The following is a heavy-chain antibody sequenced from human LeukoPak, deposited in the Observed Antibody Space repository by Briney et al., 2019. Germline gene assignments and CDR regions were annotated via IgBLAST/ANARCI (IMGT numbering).Heavy chain of an antibody. CDR3: ARIMLSWREFDC. CDR1: GASISPDY. CDR2: IHYSGGT. J-gene: IGHJ4*02. Sequence: SETLSPTCTVSGASISPDYWGWIRQPPGKGLEFIGYIHYSGGTNYNPSLKSRVAISVDTSKNQFSLKLISVTAADTAVYYCARIMLSWREFDCWGQGTLVTVSS. V-gene: IGHV4-59*01. D-gene: IGHD1-26*01.